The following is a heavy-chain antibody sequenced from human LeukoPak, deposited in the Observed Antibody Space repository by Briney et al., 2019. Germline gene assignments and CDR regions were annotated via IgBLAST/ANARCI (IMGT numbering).Heavy chain of an antibody. CDR2: ISYDGGEI. CDR1: VFTFSSYW. D-gene: IGHD3-16*01. V-gene: IGHV3-7*01. Sequence: GGSLRLSCEVSVFTFSSYWMSWVRQAPGKGLEWVAIISYDGGEIYYVDSVKGRFTLSRDNAKSSVYLQMNSLRAEDAAVYYCARDKPRGSYDGSIFDSWGQGTLVTVSS. J-gene: IGHJ4*02. CDR3: ARDKPRGSYDGSIFDS.